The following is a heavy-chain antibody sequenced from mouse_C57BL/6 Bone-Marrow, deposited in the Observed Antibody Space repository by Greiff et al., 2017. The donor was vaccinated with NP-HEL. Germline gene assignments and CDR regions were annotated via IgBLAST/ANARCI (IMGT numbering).Heavy chain of an antibody. CDR3: ARTLLRYAGPSY. V-gene: IGHV1-54*01. CDR2: INPGSGGT. J-gene: IGHJ3*01. Sequence: VKLQESGAELVRPGTSVKVSCKASGYAFTNYLIEWVKQRPGQGLEWIGVINPGSGGTNYNEKFKGKATLTADKSSSTASMQLSSLTSEDSAVYFCARTLLRYAGPSYWGQGTLVTVSA. CDR1: GYAFTNYL. D-gene: IGHD1-1*01.